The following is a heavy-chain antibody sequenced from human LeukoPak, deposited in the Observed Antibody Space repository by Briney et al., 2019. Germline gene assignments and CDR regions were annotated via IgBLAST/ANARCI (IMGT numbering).Heavy chain of an antibody. D-gene: IGHD1-26*01. CDR1: GFTFSSYS. CDR2: ISSSSSYI. CDR3: ARIGRAVQAGFYGMDV. Sequence: GGSLRLSCAASGFTFSSYSMNWVRQAPGKGLEWVSSISSSSSYIYYADSVKGRFTISRDNAKNSLNLQMNSLRAEDTGVYYCARIGRAVQAGFYGMDVWGHGTTVTVS. J-gene: IGHJ6*02. V-gene: IGHV3-21*01.